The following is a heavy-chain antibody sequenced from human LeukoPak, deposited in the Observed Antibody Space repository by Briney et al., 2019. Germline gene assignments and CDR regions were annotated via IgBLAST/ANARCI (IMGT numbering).Heavy chain of an antibody. CDR3: ARRYDSSGYFPY. Sequence: GESLPISCKGSGYSFTSYWIGWVRQMPGKGLEWMGIIYPGDPHTRYSPSVQGQVTISADKSISTAYLQWSSLKASDTAMYYCARRYDSSGYFPYWGQGTLVTVSS. CDR2: IYPGDPHT. J-gene: IGHJ4*02. CDR1: GYSFTSYW. D-gene: IGHD3-22*01. V-gene: IGHV5-51*01.